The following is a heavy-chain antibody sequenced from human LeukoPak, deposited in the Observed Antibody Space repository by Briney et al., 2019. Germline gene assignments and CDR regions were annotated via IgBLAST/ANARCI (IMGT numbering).Heavy chain of an antibody. CDR1: GYTFTSYD. V-gene: IGHV1-8*01. J-gene: IGHJ4*02. CDR3: ARELRSSGRVKGSGY. D-gene: IGHD6-19*01. CDR2: INPNNGNT. Sequence: ASVKVSCKTSGYTFTSYDINWVRQASGQGLEWMGWINPNNGNTRYPQKFQGRVTMTRNTSISTAYMELSSLRSEDTAVYYCARELRSSGRVKGSGYWGQGTLVTVSS.